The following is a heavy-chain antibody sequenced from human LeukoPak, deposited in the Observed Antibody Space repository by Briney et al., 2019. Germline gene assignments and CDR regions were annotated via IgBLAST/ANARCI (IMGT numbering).Heavy chain of an antibody. D-gene: IGHD3-22*01. Sequence: GGSLRLSCAASGFTFSSYAMHWVRQAPGKGLEWVAVISYDGSNKYYADSVKGRFTISRDNSKNTLYLQMDSLRAEDAAVYYCAREKNDYYDSSGYDNWFDPWGQGTLVTVSS. CDR2: ISYDGSNK. CDR3: AREKNDYYDSSGYDNWFDP. CDR1: GFTFSSYA. V-gene: IGHV3-30-3*01. J-gene: IGHJ5*02.